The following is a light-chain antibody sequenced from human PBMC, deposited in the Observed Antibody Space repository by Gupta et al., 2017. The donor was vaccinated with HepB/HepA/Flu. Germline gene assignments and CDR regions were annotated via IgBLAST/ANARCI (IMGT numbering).Light chain of an antibody. CDR3: QQYGSSPPLT. V-gene: IGKV3-20*01. J-gene: IGKJ4*01. Sequence: DIVLTQSPGTLSLSPGERATLSCRARQSVSSSYLAWYQQKPGQAPRLLIYGASSRATGIPDRFSGSGSGTDFTLTISRREPEDFAVYYCQQYGSSPPLTFGGGTKVEIK. CDR2: GAS. CDR1: QSVSSSY.